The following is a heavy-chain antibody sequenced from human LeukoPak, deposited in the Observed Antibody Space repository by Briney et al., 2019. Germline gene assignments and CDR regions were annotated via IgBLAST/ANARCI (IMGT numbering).Heavy chain of an antibody. CDR2: VNTDGRTA. CDR1: GFTFSSYW. V-gene: IGHV3-74*01. D-gene: IGHD2-2*03. Sequence: GGSLRLSCAASGFTFSSYWMHWVRQAPGKGLVWVSRVNTDGRTANYADSVRGRFTISRDNAENTLYLQMNSLRVEDTAVYYCSMDLSGAHDYWGQGSVVTVSS. J-gene: IGHJ4*02. CDR3: SMDLSGAHDY.